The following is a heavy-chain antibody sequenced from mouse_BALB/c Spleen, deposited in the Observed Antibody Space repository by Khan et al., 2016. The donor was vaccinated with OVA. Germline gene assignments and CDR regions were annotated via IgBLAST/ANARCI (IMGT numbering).Heavy chain of an antibody. J-gene: IGHJ4*01. D-gene: IGHD1-1*01. CDR1: GYSITSNYA. Sequence: EVQLQESGPGLVKPSQSLSLTCTVTGYSITSNYAWNWIRQFPGNKLEWMGYISYSGSTNYNPSLKSRISITRETSKNQFFLQLNSVTTEDTATYYCARGNYYGYAMDYWGQGTSITVSS. CDR2: ISYSGST. V-gene: IGHV3-2*02. CDR3: ARGNYYGYAMDY.